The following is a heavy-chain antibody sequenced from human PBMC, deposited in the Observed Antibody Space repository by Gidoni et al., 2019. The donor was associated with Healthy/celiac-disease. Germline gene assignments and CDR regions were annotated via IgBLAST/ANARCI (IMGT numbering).Heavy chain of an antibody. CDR1: GGSISSYY. D-gene: IGHD5-18*01. CDR2: IYISGNT. CDR3: ASSGDIQLFDY. Sequence: QAQLPESGPGLVKPTSTLSLTRTVSGGSISSYYWSWIRQPAGKGLEWIGRIYISGNTNQNTSLKSRVTMSVDTSKNQFSRKLSSVTAADTAVYYCASSGDIQLFDYWGQGTLVTVSS. V-gene: IGHV4-4*07. J-gene: IGHJ4*02.